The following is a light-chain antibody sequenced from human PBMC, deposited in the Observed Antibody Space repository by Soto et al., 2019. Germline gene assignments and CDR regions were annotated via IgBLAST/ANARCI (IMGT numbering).Light chain of an antibody. CDR3: MQATHWPPT. Sequence: DVVMTQSPLSLPVSLGQPASISCKSSQGLLYGDGHTYLNWFQLRPGQSPRRLIYKVSDRDSGVPDRFSGSGSGTEFTLKISRVEADDVGLYYCMQATHWPPTFGPGTKVEIK. CDR2: KVS. V-gene: IGKV2-30*01. J-gene: IGKJ1*01. CDR1: QGLLYGDGHTY.